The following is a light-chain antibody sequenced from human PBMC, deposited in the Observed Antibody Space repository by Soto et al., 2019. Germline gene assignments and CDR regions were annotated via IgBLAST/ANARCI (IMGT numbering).Light chain of an antibody. Sequence: DIQMTQSPSSLSASVGDRITITCQASQDINVFLNWYQQKPGKAPKLLIYDASNLETGVPSRFSGRGSGSDFTLTINNLEPEDLATYYCQHYESLPTFGQGTRLEAK. V-gene: IGKV1-33*01. J-gene: IGKJ5*01. CDR1: QDINVF. CDR2: DAS. CDR3: QHYESLPT.